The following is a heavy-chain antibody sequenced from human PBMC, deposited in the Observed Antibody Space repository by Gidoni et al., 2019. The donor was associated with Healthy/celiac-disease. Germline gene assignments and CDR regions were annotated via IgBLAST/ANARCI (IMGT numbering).Heavy chain of an antibody. CDR2: ISYDGSNK. Sequence: QVQLVESGGGVVQPGRSLRLSCAASGFTFSSYAMHWVRQAPGKGLEWVAVISYDGSNKYYADSVKGRFTISRDNSKNTLYLQTNSLRAEDTAVYYCARDPYYYDSSGYFGYTYFDYWGQGTLVTVSS. V-gene: IGHV3-30-3*01. D-gene: IGHD3-22*01. CDR3: ARDPYYYDSSGYFGYTYFDY. CDR1: GFTFSSYA. J-gene: IGHJ4*02.